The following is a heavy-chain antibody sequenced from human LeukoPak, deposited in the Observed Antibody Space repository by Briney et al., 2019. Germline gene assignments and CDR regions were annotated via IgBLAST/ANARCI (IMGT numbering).Heavy chain of an antibody. CDR3: ARDLGDPFDY. D-gene: IGHD3-16*01. CDR1: GFTFTGYS. V-gene: IGHV3-21*04. J-gene: IGHJ4*02. Sequence: GGSLRLSCAASGFTFTGYSMTWVRQAPGKGLEWISYISAGSDYIYYADSVKGRFTISRDNSKNTLYLQMNSLRAEDTAVYYCARDLGDPFDYWGQGTLVTVSS. CDR2: ISAGSDYI.